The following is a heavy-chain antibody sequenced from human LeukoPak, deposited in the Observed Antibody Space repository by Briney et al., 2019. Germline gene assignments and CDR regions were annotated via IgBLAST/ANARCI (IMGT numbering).Heavy chain of an antibody. Sequence: GGSLRLSCAASGFTFSNFWMAWVRQAPGKGLEWVAHIKEDGSDKKYVDSVKGRFTISRDNPKNSLYLQMNSLRAEDTAVYYCARDQADSSGYLPEATFDYWGQGTLVTVSS. D-gene: IGHD3-22*01. CDR3: ARDQADSSGYLPEATFDY. V-gene: IGHV3-7*01. J-gene: IGHJ4*02. CDR1: GFTFSNFW. CDR2: IKEDGSDK.